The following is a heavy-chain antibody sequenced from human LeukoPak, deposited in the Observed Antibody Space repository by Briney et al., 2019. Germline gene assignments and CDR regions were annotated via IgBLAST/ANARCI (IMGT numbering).Heavy chain of an antibody. V-gene: IGHV4-30-2*01. CDR2: IYHSGST. Sequence: SQTLSLTCAVSGGSISSGGYSWSWIRQPPGKGLEWIGYIYHSGSTYYNPSLKSRVTISVDRSKNQFSLKLSSVTAADTAVYYCARGGGYSYGYDYWGQGTLVTVSS. CDR1: GGSISSGGYS. CDR3: ARGGGYSYGYDY. J-gene: IGHJ4*02. D-gene: IGHD5-18*01.